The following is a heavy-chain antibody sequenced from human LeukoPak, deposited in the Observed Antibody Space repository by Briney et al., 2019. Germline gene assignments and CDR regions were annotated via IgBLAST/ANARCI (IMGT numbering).Heavy chain of an antibody. J-gene: IGHJ5*02. V-gene: IGHV4-34*01. D-gene: IGHD3-3*01. Sequence: PSETLSLTCAVYGGSFSGYYWSWIRQPPGKGLEWIGEINHSGSTNYNPSLKSRVTISVDTSKNQFSLKLSSVTAADTAVYYCARVRRITIFGVVTNKVFGFDPWGQGTLVTVSS. CDR3: ARVRRITIFGVVTNKVFGFDP. CDR1: GGSFSGYY. CDR2: INHSGST.